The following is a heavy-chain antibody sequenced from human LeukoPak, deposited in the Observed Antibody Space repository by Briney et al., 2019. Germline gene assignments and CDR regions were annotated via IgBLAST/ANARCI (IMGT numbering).Heavy chain of an antibody. CDR3: ARYVVVTAYFDY. CDR2: IYYSGST. J-gene: IGHJ4*02. D-gene: IGHD2-21*02. CDR1: GGSLSSYY. Sequence: SETLSLTCTVSGGSLSSYYWSWLRQPPGKGLEWIGYIYYSGSTNYNPSLKSRVTISVDTSKNQFSLKLSSVTAADTAVYYCARYVVVTAYFDYWGQGTLVTVSS. V-gene: IGHV4-59*01.